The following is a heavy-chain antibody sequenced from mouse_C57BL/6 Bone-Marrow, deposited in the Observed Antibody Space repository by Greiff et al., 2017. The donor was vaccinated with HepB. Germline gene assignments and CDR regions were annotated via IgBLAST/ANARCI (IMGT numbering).Heavy chain of an antibody. D-gene: IGHD1-1*01. Sequence: VQLQQSGAELARPGASVKMSCKASGYTFTSYTMHWVKQRPGQGLEWIGYINPSSGYTKYNQKFMDKATLTADKSSSTAYMQLSSLTSEDSAVYYCATTIYGSSLMDYWGQGTSVTVSS. CDR3: ATTIYGSSLMDY. J-gene: IGHJ4*01. CDR2: INPSSGYT. CDR1: GYTFTSYT. V-gene: IGHV1-4*01.